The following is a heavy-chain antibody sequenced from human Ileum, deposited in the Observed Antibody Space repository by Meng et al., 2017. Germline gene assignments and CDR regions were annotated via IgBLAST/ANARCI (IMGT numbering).Heavy chain of an antibody. CDR2: IEGNGRHI. D-gene: IGHD3-10*01. CDR1: GFTFSSYW. CDR3: AYLVGSGSYYPPTNY. J-gene: IGHJ4*02. V-gene: IGHV3-7*01. Sequence: GESLKISCAASGFTFSSYWMSWVRQAPGKGLEWVANIEGNGRHIYYVDSVKGRFVISRDNAKNSLYLQMNSLRVEDTAVYYCAYLVGSGSYYPPTNYWGQGTQVTVSS.